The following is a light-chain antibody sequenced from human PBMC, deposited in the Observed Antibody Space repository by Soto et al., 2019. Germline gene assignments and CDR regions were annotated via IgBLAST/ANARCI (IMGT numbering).Light chain of an antibody. CDR3: HQYDTSPWT. Sequence: EIVLTQSPGTLSLSPGERATLSCRASQTISGSYLAWYQQRPGQAPRLLIYGASSRATGIPDRFGGSGSGTDFTLTISRLEPEDFAVFYCHQYDTSPWTFGQGTKVDIK. V-gene: IGKV3-20*01. CDR1: QTISGSY. CDR2: GAS. J-gene: IGKJ1*01.